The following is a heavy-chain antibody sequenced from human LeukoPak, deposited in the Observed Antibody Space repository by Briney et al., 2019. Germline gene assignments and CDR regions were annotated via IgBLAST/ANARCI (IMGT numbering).Heavy chain of an antibody. CDR1: GYTFTDYY. Sequence: ASVKVSCKVSGYTFTDYYMHLVQQAPGKGLEVMGLVDPEDGETIYAEKFQGRVTITADTSPDTAYMELSSLRSEDTAVYYCATVGTDPDFYFDYWGQGTLVTVSS. J-gene: IGHJ4*02. V-gene: IGHV1-69-2*01. CDR2: VDPEDGET. D-gene: IGHD3-3*01. CDR3: ATVGTDPDFYFDY.